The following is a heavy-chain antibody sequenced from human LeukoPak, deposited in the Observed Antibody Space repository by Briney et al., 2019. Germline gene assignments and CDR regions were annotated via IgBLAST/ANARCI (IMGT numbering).Heavy chain of an antibody. V-gene: IGHV1-69*02. CDR2: IIPILGIA. CDR1: GGTFSSYT. CDR3: ARGGPYYDSTNNWFDP. J-gene: IGHJ5*02. Sequence: ASVKVPCKASGGTFSSYTISWLRQAPGQGLEWMGRIIPILGIANYAQKFQGRVTMTADKSTSTAYMELSSLRSEDTAVYYCARGGPYYDSTNNWFDPWGQGTLVTVSS. D-gene: IGHD3-22*01.